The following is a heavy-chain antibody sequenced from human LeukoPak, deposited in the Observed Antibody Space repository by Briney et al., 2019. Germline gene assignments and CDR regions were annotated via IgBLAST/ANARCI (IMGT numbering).Heavy chain of an antibody. D-gene: IGHD4-17*01. CDR1: GFTFSSYS. J-gene: IGHJ4*02. Sequence: GGSLRLSCAASGFTFSSYSMNWVRQAPGKGLEWVSSISSSSSYIYYADSVKGRFTISRDNAKNSQYLQMNSLRAEDTAVYYCARDPLYDYGDYGYWGQGTLVTVSS. CDR2: ISSSSSYI. V-gene: IGHV3-21*01. CDR3: ARDPLYDYGDYGY.